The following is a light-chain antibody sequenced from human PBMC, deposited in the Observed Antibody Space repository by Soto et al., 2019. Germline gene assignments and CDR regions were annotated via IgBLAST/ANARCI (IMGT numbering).Light chain of an antibody. CDR1: QSVSSY. V-gene: IGKV3-11*01. Sequence: EIVLTQSPATLSLSPGERATLSCGASQSVSSYLSWYQQKPVQAHKLLIYDAANRATGIPDRLSGSGSGTDFTLTISRLEPEDFAVYYCQKRSNWPVTCGGGTKVDIK. CDR3: QKRSNWPVT. CDR2: DAA. J-gene: IGKJ4*01.